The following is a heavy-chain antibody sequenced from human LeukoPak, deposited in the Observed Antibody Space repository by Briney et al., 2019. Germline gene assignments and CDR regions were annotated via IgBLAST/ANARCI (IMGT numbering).Heavy chain of an antibody. CDR2: IKQDGSEK. D-gene: IGHD2-2*01. Sequence: GGSLRLSCAASGFTFSRYWMSWVRQAPGKGLEWVANIKQDGSEKYYVDFVKGRFTISRDNAKNSLYLQMNSLRAEDTAVYYCARYIVVLPAAISFMYHYGMDVWGQGTTVTVSS. CDR1: GFTFSRYW. J-gene: IGHJ6*02. CDR3: ARYIVVLPAAISFMYHYGMDV. V-gene: IGHV3-7*01.